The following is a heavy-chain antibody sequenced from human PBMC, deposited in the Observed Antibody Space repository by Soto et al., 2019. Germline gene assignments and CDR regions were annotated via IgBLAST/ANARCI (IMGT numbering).Heavy chain of an antibody. Sequence: ASVKVSCKASGYTFTGYYMHWVRQAPGQGLEWMGWINPNSGGTNYAQKFQGWVTMTRDTSISTAYMELSRLRSDDTAVYYCARDRLSLSHKRGYSGYDYDYWGQ. J-gene: IGHJ4*01. V-gene: IGHV1-2*04. CDR2: INPNSGGT. CDR1: GYTFTGYY. CDR3: ARDRLSLSHKRGYSGYDYDY. D-gene: IGHD5-12*01.